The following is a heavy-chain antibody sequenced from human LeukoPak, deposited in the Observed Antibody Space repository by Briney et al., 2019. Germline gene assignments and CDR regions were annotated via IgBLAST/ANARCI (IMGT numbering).Heavy chain of an antibody. J-gene: IGHJ6*03. D-gene: IGHD4-17*01. CDR2: IYTSGST. CDR1: GGSISSYY. Sequence: PSETLSLTCTVSGGSISSYYWSWIRQPAGKGLGWIGRIYTSGSTNYNPSLKSRVTMSVDTSKNQFSLKLSSVTAADTAVYYCARDLAVTTKYYYYYYYMDVWGKGTTVTISS. CDR3: ARDLAVTTKYYYYYYYMDV. V-gene: IGHV4-4*07.